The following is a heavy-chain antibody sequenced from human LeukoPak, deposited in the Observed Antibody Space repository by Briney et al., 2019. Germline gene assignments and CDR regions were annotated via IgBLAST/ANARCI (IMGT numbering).Heavy chain of an antibody. CDR3: ARDLRETYFDSTLDY. J-gene: IGHJ4*02. V-gene: IGHV4-4*07. Sequence: SETLSLTCTVSGGSISNYYWSWIRQPAGKGLEWIGLIYARGNTNYNPSLKSRVTMSIDTSKNQFSLKLTSVTAADTAVYYCARDLRETYFDSTLDYWGQGTLVTVSS. CDR1: GGSISNYY. D-gene: IGHD3-22*01. CDR2: IYARGNT.